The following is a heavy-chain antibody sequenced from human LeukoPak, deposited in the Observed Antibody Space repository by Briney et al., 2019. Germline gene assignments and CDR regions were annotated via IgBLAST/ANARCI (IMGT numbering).Heavy chain of an antibody. D-gene: IGHD5-18*01. V-gene: IGHV3-9*01. CDR2: ISWNSGSI. J-gene: IGHJ4*02. CDR3: AKDGKGGYSYGLDY. CDR1: GFTFDDYA. Sequence: PGGSLRLSCAASGFTFDDYAMHWVRQAPGKGLEWVSGISWNSGSIGYADSVKGRFTISRDNAKNSLYLQMNSLRAEDTALYYCAKDGKGGYSYGLDYWGQGTLVTVSS.